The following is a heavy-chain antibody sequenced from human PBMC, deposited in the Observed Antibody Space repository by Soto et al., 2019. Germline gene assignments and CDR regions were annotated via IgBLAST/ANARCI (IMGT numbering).Heavy chain of an antibody. V-gene: IGHV3-23*01. J-gene: IGHJ4*02. Sequence: VGSLRLSCAASGFTFSSYAMSWVRQAPGKGLEWVSAISGSGGSTYYADSVKGRFTISRDNSKNTLYLQMNSLRAEDTAVYYCAKDHGIAVAGTPTLSDYRGQGTLVTVSS. CDR1: GFTFSSYA. D-gene: IGHD6-19*01. CDR3: AKDHGIAVAGTPTLSDY. CDR2: ISGSGGST.